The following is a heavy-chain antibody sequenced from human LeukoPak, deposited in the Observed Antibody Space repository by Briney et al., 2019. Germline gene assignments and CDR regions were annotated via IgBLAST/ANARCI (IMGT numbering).Heavy chain of an antibody. CDR1: GYSFTTYA. J-gene: IGHJ6*02. CDR3: ARDYGGMDV. Sequence: SVNVSCKASGYSFTTYAISWVRPAPGQGLEWMGWISAYNGNTNYALNLQGRVSMTTDTSTSTVYMELRSLRSDDTAVYYCARDYGGMDVWGQGTTVTVSS. D-gene: IGHD3-10*01. V-gene: IGHV1-18*01. CDR2: ISAYNGNT.